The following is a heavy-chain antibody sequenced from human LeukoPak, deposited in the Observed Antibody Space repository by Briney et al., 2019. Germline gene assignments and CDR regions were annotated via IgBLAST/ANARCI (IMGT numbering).Heavy chain of an antibody. J-gene: IGHJ6*03. CDR1: GFTFSSYA. V-gene: IGHV3-30*04. CDR3: AREEIVVVPAAPREGITGTVRYYYYMDV. D-gene: IGHD2-2*01. Sequence: GGSLRLSCAASGFTFSSYAMHWVRQAPGKGLEWVAVISYDGSNKYYADSVKGRFTISRDNSKNTLYLQMNSLRAEDTAVYYCAREEIVVVPAAPREGITGTVRYYYYMDVWGKGTTVTVSS. CDR2: ISYDGSNK.